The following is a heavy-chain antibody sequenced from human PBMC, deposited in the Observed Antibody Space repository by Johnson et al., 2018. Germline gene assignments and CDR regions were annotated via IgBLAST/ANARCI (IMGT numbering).Heavy chain of an antibody. D-gene: IGHD2-15*01. V-gene: IGHV4-61*01. CDR3: ARDRGSKSAVGYYGVDV. J-gene: IGHJ6*02. Sequence: QVQLQESGPGLVKPSETLSLTCTVSGGSVSSGTYYWSWIRQSPGKGLEWIGYIHHSGSTTYNPSLKSRVPIALDTSKTRFSLKLRSVTAAATAVYYCARDRGSKSAVGYYGVDVWGQGTTVTVSS. CDR2: IHHSGST. CDR1: GGSVSSGTYY.